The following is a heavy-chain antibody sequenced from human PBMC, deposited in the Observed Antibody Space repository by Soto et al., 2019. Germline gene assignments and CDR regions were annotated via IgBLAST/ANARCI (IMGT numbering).Heavy chain of an antibody. CDR1: GEPLSGYY. CDR2: INQSGIT. V-gene: IGHV4-34*01. D-gene: IGHD4-17*01. Sequence: SETLSLTCAVHGEPLSGYYWSWIRQPPGKGLEWIGEINQSGITNYNPSLKSRVTISVDTSKNQFSLNLNSVTAADTAVYYCARGNEYGDYYFDYWGQGNLVTVSS. J-gene: IGHJ4*02. CDR3: ARGNEYGDYYFDY.